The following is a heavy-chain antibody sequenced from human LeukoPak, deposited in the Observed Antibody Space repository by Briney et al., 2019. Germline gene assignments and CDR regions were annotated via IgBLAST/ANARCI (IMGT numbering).Heavy chain of an antibody. V-gene: IGHV4-39*07. CDR1: GGSISSSSYY. D-gene: IGHD5-18*01. CDR2: IYYSGST. J-gene: IGHJ4*02. Sequence: SETLSLTCTVSGGSISSSSYYWGWIRQPPGKGLEWIGSIYYSGSTYYNPSLKSRVTISVDTSKNQFSLKLSSVTAADTAVYYCATYRYSYGRFDYWGQGTLVTVSS. CDR3: ATYRYSYGRFDY.